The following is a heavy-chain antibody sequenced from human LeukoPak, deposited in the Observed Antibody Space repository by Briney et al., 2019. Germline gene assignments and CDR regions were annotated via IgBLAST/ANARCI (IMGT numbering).Heavy chain of an antibody. CDR2: ISSSGGTI. V-gene: IGHV3-48*03. CDR3: ARDDGDLEAFDI. Sequence: AGGSLRLSCAASGFTFSSYEMNWVRQAPGKGLEWVSYISSSGGTIYYADSVKGRFTISRDNAKNSLYLQMNSLRAEDTVVYYCARDDGDLEAFDIWGQGTMVTVSS. D-gene: IGHD4-17*01. CDR1: GFTFSSYE. J-gene: IGHJ3*02.